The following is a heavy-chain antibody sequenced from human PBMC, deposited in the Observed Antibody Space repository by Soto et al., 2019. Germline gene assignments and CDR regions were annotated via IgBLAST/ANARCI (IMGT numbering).Heavy chain of an antibody. V-gene: IGHV4-39*01. CDR3: ASPTLGAFDI. CDR2: IFYSGST. Sequence: QLQLQESGPGLVKPSETLSLTCTISGGSISSSNYFWGWIRQPPGKGLEWIGSIFYSGSTSYNSSLKSRVTISVDTSKSQFSRRLSSVTAADTAVYYCASPTLGAFDIWGQGTMVTVSS. J-gene: IGHJ3*02. D-gene: IGHD3-16*01. CDR1: GGSISSSNYF.